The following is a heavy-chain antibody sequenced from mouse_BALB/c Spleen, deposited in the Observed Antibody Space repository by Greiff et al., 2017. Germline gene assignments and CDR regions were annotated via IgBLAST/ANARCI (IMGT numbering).Heavy chain of an antibody. D-gene: IGHD4-1*01. J-gene: IGHJ3*01. CDR2: IYPGDGDT. CDR3: ARNWDAY. Sequence: VQLQQSGPELVKPGASVKISCKASGYAFSSSWMNWVKQRPGQGLEWIGRIYPGDGDTNYNGKFKGKATLTADKSSSTAYMQLSSLTSVDSAVYFCARNWDAYWGQGTLVTVSA. CDR1: GYAFSSSW. V-gene: IGHV1-82*01.